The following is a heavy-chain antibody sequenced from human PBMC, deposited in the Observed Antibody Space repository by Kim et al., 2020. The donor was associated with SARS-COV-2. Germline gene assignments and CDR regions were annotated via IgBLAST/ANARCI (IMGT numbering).Heavy chain of an antibody. D-gene: IGHD3-22*01. CDR3: ARGLSERGYYYDSSGLTYYFDY. CDR2: INHSGST. Sequence: SETLSLTCAVYGGSFSGYYWSWIRQPPGKGLEWIGEINHSGSTNYNPSLKSRVTISVDTSKNQFSLKLSSVTAADTAVYYCARGLSERGYYYDSSGLTYYFDYWGQGTLVTVSS. J-gene: IGHJ4*02. CDR1: GGSFSGYY. V-gene: IGHV4-34*01.